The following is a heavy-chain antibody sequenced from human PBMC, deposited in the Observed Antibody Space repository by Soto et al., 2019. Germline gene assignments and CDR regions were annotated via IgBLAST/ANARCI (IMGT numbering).Heavy chain of an antibody. V-gene: IGHV1-3*01. D-gene: IGHD2-15*01. CDR2: INPGNGNT. CDR3: ARDNRGYCSGGSCYPNWFDP. J-gene: IGHJ5*02. Sequence: VASVKVSCKASGYTFTSYAMHWVRQAPGQRLEWMGWINPGNGNTKYSQKFQGRVTITRDTSASTAYMELSSLRSEDTAVYYCARDNRGYCSGGSCYPNWFDPWGQGTLVTVSS. CDR1: GYTFTSYA.